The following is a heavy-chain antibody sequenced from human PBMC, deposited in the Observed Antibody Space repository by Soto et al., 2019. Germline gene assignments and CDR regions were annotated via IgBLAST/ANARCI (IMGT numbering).Heavy chain of an antibody. J-gene: IGHJ6*02. CDR2: IRSKAYGGTT. CDR1: GFTFGDYA. V-gene: IGHV3-49*03. Sequence: GGSLRLSCTASGFTFGDYAMSWFRQAPGKGLEWVGFIRSKAYGGTTEYAASVKGRFTISRDDSKSIAYLQMNSLKTEDTAVYYCTRDLDYDSSGPPFNLYYYYGMDVWGQGTTVTVSS. CDR3: TRDLDYDSSGPPFNLYYYYGMDV. D-gene: IGHD3-22*01.